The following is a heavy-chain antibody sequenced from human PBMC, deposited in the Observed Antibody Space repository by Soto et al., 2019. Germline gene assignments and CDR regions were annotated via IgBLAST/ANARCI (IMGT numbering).Heavy chain of an antibody. CDR1: GGSISSGGYY. J-gene: IGHJ5*02. CDR2: IYYSGST. Sequence: SETLSLTCTVSGGSISSGGYYWSWIRQHPGKGLEWIGYIYYSGSTYYNPSLKSRVTISVDTSKNQFSLKLSSETAADTAVYYCARGEYLSYDYIEGFDPWGQGTLVTVSS. D-gene: IGHD3-16*01. V-gene: IGHV4-31*03. CDR3: ARGEYLSYDYIEGFDP.